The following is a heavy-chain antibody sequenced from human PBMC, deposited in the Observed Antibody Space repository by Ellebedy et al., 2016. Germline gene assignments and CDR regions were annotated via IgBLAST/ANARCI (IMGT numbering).Heavy chain of an antibody. D-gene: IGHD6-19*01. J-gene: IGHJ4*02. CDR1: GYTFTSYG. CDR2: ISAYNGNT. V-gene: IGHV1-18*04. Sequence: ASVKVSXXASGYTFTSYGISWVRQAPGQGLEWMGWISAYNGNTVYAQNLQGRVTMTTGTSTSTAYMELRSLRSDDTAVYYCARDQAHSSGWNDYWGQGTLVTVSS. CDR3: ARDQAHSSGWNDY.